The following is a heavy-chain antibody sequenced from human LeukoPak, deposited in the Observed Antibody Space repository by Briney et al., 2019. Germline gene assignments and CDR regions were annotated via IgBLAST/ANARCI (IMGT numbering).Heavy chain of an antibody. D-gene: IGHD5-18*01. CDR3: ARGGYSYGYGGSYQVDY. Sequence: GGSLRLSCAASGFTFSSYSMNWVRQAPGKGLEWVSSISSSSSYIYYADSVKGRFTISRDNAKNSLYLQMNSLRAEDTAVYYCARGGYSYGYGGSYQVDYWGQGTLVTVSS. J-gene: IGHJ4*02. V-gene: IGHV3-21*01. CDR1: GFTFSSYS. CDR2: ISSSSSYI.